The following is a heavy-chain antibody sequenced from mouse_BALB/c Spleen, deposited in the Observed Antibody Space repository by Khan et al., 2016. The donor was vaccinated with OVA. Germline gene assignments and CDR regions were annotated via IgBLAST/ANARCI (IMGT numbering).Heavy chain of an antibody. D-gene: IGHD2-14*01. CDR3: ASSTYRDAFAY. CDR1: GDSITSGY. Sequence: EVQLQESGPSLVKPSQTLSLTCSVTGDSITSGYWSWIRKFPGNKLEYMGYMIYTGYNDYNPPLKSRIAITRHTSTNQYYLQLNSVPAEDTATYYCASSTYRDAFAYWGQGTLVTVSA. V-gene: IGHV3-8*02. J-gene: IGHJ3*01. CDR2: MIYTGYN.